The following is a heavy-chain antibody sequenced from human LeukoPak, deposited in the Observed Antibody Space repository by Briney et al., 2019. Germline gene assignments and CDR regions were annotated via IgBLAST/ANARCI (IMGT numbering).Heavy chain of an antibody. Sequence: GGSLRFSCAASGFTFLNYWMHWVRQVPGKGLVWVSRINPYVSDKGYADSVKGRFTISRDNAKNTLYLQMNSLRVDDTAVYYCARENWYLADWGQGTLVPVS. V-gene: IGHV3-74*01. CDR2: INPYVSDK. CDR1: GFTFLNYW. J-gene: IGHJ4*02. CDR3: ARENWYLAD. D-gene: IGHD1-1*01.